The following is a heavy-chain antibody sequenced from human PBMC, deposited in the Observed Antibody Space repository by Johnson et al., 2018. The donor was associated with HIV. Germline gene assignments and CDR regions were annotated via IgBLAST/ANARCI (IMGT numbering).Heavy chain of an antibody. CDR1: GFTFSSYV. Sequence: VQLVESGGNLVQPGGSLRLSCAASGFTFSSYVMHWVRQAPGKGLEYVSDISSNGGKKYYGNSVKGRFTISRDNSKTTLFLQMNSLKTEDTAVYYCARDGSGTPKAFDIWGQGTMVTVSS. CDR3: ARDGSGTPKAFDI. V-gene: IGHV3-64*01. D-gene: IGHD3-10*01. CDR2: ISSNGGKK. J-gene: IGHJ3*02.